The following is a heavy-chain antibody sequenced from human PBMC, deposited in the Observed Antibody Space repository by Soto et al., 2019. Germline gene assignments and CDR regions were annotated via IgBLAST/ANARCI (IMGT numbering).Heavy chain of an antibody. J-gene: IGHJ5*02. CDR2: INAGNGNT. V-gene: IGHV1-3*01. CDR3: ARDPRDIVVVPAAPGGENWFDP. Sequence: ASVKVSCKASGYPFPSSDINWVRQAPGQRLEWMGWINAGNGNTKYSQKFQGRVTITRDTSASTAYMELSSLRSEDTAVYYCARDPRDIVVVPAAPGGENWFDPWGQGTLVTVSS. CDR1: GYPFPSSD. D-gene: IGHD2-2*01.